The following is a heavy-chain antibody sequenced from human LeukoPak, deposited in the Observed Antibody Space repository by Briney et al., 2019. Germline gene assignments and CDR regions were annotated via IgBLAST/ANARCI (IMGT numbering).Heavy chain of an antibody. CDR1: GGSFSGYN. Sequence: PSETQSLTCAVYGGSFSGYNWSWIRQPPGKGLEWIGEINQSGNTNYNPSLNSRVTMSVDTSKNQFSLNLRSVTAADTAIYYCARPRGSRWPFDFWGQGTLVTVSS. CDR3: ARPRGSRWPFDF. CDR2: INQSGNT. J-gene: IGHJ4*02. D-gene: IGHD6-13*01. V-gene: IGHV4-34*01.